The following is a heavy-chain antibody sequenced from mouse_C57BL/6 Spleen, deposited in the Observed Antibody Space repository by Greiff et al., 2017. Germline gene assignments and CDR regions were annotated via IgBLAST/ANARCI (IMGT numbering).Heavy chain of an antibody. CDR3: ARSEDGYYVPMDY. V-gene: IGHV1-52*01. J-gene: IGHJ4*01. D-gene: IGHD2-3*01. Sequence: QVQLQQPGAELVRPGSSVKLSCKASGYTFTSYWMHWVKQRPIQGLEWIGNIDPSDSETHYTQKFKDKATLTVDKSSSTAYMQLSSLTSEDSAVYYCARSEDGYYVPMDYWGRGTSVTVSS. CDR2: IDPSDSET. CDR1: GYTFTSYW.